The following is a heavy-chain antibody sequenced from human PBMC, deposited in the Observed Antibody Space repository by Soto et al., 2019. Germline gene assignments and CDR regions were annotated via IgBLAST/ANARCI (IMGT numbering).Heavy chain of an antibody. CDR1: GFTFSNYA. J-gene: IGHJ4*02. V-gene: IGHV3-23*01. CDR2: ISGSGDFT. CDR3: AKGFYGSGSYYNERAFES. D-gene: IGHD3-10*01. Sequence: PGGSLRLSCAASGFTFSNYAISWVRQTPGKGLEWVSIISGSGDFTYYADSVKGRFTISRDNPKNTIYLQMNSLRAEDTAVYYCAKGFYGSGSYYNERAFESWGQGTLVTVSS.